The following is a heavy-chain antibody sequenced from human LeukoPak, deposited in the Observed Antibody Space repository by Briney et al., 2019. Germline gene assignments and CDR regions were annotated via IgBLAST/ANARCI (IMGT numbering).Heavy chain of an antibody. Sequence: PSQTLSLTCTVSGYSISSGYYWGWIRPPPGKGLEWIGSIYHSGSTYYNPSLKSRVTISVDTSKNQFSLKLSSVTAADTAVYYCARVKGTYCSSTSCYRFYAFDIWGQGTMVTVSS. V-gene: IGHV4-38-2*02. CDR2: IYHSGST. D-gene: IGHD2-2*02. CDR3: ARVKGTYCSSTSCYRFYAFDI. J-gene: IGHJ3*02. CDR1: GYSISSGYY.